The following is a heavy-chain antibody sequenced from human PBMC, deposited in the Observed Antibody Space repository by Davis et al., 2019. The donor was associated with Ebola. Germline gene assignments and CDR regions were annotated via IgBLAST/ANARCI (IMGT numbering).Heavy chain of an antibody. CDR3: ARGIPRRHWFDP. CDR1: GGSISSGDYY. J-gene: IGHJ5*02. V-gene: IGHV4-31*03. D-gene: IGHD2-21*01. CDR2: ISYSGST. Sequence: PSETLSLTCTVSGGSISSGDYYWSWIRQLPGKGLEWIGYISYSGSTYYNTSLKSRIAISVDKSKNQFSLKLTAVTAADTAVYYCARGIPRRHWFDPWGQGTLVTVSS.